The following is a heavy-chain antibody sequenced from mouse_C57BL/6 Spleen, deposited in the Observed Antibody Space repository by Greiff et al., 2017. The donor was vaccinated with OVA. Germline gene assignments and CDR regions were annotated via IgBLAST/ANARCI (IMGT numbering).Heavy chain of an antibody. Sequence: QVQLQQSGAELVRPGSSVKLSCKASGYTFTSYWMDWVKQRPGQGLEWIGNIYPSDSETHYNQKFKDKATLTVDKSSSTAYMQLSSLTSEDSAVYYCARSVHYYGSTGYFDVWGTGTTVTVSS. CDR1: GYTFTSYW. J-gene: IGHJ1*03. CDR2: IYPSDSET. CDR3: ARSVHYYGSTGYFDV. D-gene: IGHD1-1*01. V-gene: IGHV1-61*01.